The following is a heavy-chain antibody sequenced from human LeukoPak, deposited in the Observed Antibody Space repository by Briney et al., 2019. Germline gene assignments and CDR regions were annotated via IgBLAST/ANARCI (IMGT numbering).Heavy chain of an antibody. D-gene: IGHD3-22*01. J-gene: IGHJ3*02. CDR1: GGSISSYY. CDR2: IYYSGSA. Sequence: SETLSLTCTVSGGSISSYYWSWIRQPPGKGLEWIGYIYYSGSANYNPSLKSRVTISVDTSKNQFSLKLSSVTAADTAVYYCARAANYYDSSGYQIVGAFDIWGQGTMVTVSS. V-gene: IGHV4-59*01. CDR3: ARAANYYDSSGYQIVGAFDI.